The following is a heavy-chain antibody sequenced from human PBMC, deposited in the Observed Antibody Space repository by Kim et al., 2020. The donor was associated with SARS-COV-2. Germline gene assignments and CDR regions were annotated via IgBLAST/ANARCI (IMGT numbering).Heavy chain of an antibody. D-gene: IGHD3-3*01. Sequence: ASVNVSCKASGYTFTSYAMNWVRQAPGQGLEWMGWINTNTGNPTYAQGFTGRFVFSLDTSVSTAYLQISSLKAEDTAVYYCASTFWSGYTSWFDPWGQGTLVTVSS. CDR2: INTNTGNP. CDR1: GYTFTSYA. J-gene: IGHJ5*02. CDR3: ASTFWSGYTSWFDP. V-gene: IGHV7-4-1*02.